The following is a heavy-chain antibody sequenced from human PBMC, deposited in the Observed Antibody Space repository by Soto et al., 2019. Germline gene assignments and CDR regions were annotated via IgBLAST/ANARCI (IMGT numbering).Heavy chain of an antibody. D-gene: IGHD6-19*01. Sequence: GGSLILSCAASGFTFSSDAMSWVRQAPGKGLEWVSAISGSGGSTYYADSVKGRFTISRDNSKNTLYLQMNSLRAEDTAVYYCAKVQAVAGTDEYFHHWGQGTLVTVSS. CDR1: GFTFSSDA. CDR3: AKVQAVAGTDEYFHH. J-gene: IGHJ1*01. CDR2: ISGSGGST. V-gene: IGHV3-23*01.